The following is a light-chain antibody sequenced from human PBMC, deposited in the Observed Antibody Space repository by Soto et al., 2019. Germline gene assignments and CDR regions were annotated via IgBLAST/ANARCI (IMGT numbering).Light chain of an antibody. J-gene: IGLJ3*02. Sequence: QAVVTQEPSLTVSPGGTVTLTCGSSTGAVTSGHYPYWFQQKPGQDPKTLIYDTNNKLSWTPARFSGSLLGGKSALPLSGAQPEDEAGSSCMLLDSDGRVFGGGTKVTVL. CDR2: DTN. CDR3: MLLDSDGRV. CDR1: TGAVTSGHY. V-gene: IGLV7-46*01.